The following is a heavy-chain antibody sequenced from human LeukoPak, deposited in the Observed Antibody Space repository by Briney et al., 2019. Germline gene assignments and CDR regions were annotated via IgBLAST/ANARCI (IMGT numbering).Heavy chain of an antibody. J-gene: IGHJ4*02. CDR1: GFTFNAYA. D-gene: IGHD5-18*01. CDR3: AKDSSRGYNYGYSDY. CDR2: ISGSGGST. V-gene: IGHV3-23*01. Sequence: GGSLRLSCAASGFTFNAYAMSWVRQAPGKGLEWVSTISGSGGSTYYADFVKGRFTISRDNSKNTLYLQMNSLRAEDTAVYYCAKDSSRGYNYGYSDYWGQGTLVTVSS.